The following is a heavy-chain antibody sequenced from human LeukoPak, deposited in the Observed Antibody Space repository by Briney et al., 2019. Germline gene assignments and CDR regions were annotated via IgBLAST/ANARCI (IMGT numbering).Heavy chain of an antibody. D-gene: IGHD4-17*01. CDR2: IKQDGSKK. CDR1: GHTLCSYW. J-gene: IGHJ4*02. CDR3: ARRDYGANFDY. Sequence: PGGSLRLSCGASGHTLCSYWMSWVRQATGKGLEGVANIKQDGSKKCYVDSVKGRFTISRDNAKNSLYLQMNSLRAEDTAVYYCARRDYGANFDYWGQGTLVTVSS. V-gene: IGHV3-7*01.